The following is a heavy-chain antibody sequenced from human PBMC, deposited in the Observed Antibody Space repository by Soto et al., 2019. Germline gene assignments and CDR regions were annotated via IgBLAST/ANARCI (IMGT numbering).Heavy chain of an antibody. Sequence: AGGSPRPSCAASGFTFSNYAINWGRPAPGKGLEWVSGINGSGDNSYYADSVKGRFTISRDNSKNTLYLQMNSLRAEDTAVYYCAKGPFAARVNWFDPWGQGIQVTVSS. CDR3: AKGPFAARVNWFDP. J-gene: IGHJ5*02. CDR2: INGSGDNS. V-gene: IGHV3-23*01. D-gene: IGHD2-15*01. CDR1: GFTFSNYA.